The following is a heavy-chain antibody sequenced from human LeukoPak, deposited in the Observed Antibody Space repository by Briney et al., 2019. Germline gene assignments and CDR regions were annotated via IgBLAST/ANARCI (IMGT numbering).Heavy chain of an antibody. CDR2: IYYSGNT. D-gene: IGHD1-26*01. J-gene: IGHJ3*02. CDR3: ARSWMVGEGAFDI. Sequence: SEALSLTCIVSGGSISVTNYYWGWIRQPPGKGLEWIGSIYYSGNTYYNSHLRSRLTMSVATSKEQFSLTFSSVTAAATALNYGARSWMVGEGAFDIWGQGSTVIVSS. V-gene: IGHV4-39*01. CDR1: GGSISVTNYY.